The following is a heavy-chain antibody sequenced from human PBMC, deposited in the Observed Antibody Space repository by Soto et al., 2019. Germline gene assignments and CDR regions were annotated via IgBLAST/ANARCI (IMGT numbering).Heavy chain of an antibody. V-gene: IGHV4-59*01. CDR2: IYYSGSA. D-gene: IGHD1-26*01. CDR1: GGSISSYY. Sequence: SETLSLTCTVSGGSISSYYWSWIRQPPGKGLEWIGYIYYSGSANYNPSLKSRVTLSLDTSKSQFSVKLSSVTAADTAVYFCARDYSGNYFFDLWGQGTLVTVSS. J-gene: IGHJ4*02. CDR3: ARDYSGNYFFDL.